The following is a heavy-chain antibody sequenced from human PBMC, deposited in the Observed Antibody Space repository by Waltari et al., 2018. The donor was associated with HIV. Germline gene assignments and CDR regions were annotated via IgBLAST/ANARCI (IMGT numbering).Heavy chain of an antibody. CDR3: ARGRLYRNWNYDGFDP. V-gene: IGHV1-46*01. J-gene: IGHJ5*02. D-gene: IGHD1-7*01. CDR2: INPSGGST. Sequence: QVQLVQSGAEVKKPGASVKVSCKASGYTFTSYYMHWVRQAPGQGLEWMGIINPSGGSTSYAQKFQGRVTMTRDTSTSTVYMELSSLRSEDTAVYYCARGRLYRNWNYDGFDPWGQGTLVTVSS. CDR1: GYTFTSYY.